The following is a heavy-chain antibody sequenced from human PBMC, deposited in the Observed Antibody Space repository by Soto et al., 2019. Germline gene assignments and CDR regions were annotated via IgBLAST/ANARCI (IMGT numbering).Heavy chain of an antibody. V-gene: IGHV4-59*01. CDR2: IYYSGST. CDR1: GGSISSYY. CDR3: AAGSSGYYSDY. J-gene: IGHJ4*02. D-gene: IGHD3-22*01. Sequence: SETLCLTSTVSGGSISSYYGSWIRQPPGKGLEWIGYIYYSGSTNYNPSLKSRVTISVDTSKNQFSLKLSSVTAADTAVYYCAAGSSGYYSDYWGQGTLVTVSS.